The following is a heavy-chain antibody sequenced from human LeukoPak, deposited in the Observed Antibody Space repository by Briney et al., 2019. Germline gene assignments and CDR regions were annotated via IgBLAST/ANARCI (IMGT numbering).Heavy chain of an antibody. V-gene: IGHV3-33*01. J-gene: IGHJ6*02. CDR1: GFTFSSYG. Sequence: GGSLRLSCAASGFTFSSYGMHWVRQAPGKGLEWVAVIWYDGSNKNYADSVKGRFTISRDNSKNTLYLQMNSLRAEDTAVYYCARVVVPATIGGSYYYGMDVWGQGTTVTVSS. D-gene: IGHD2-2*01. CDR3: ARVVVPATIGGSYYYGMDV. CDR2: IWYDGSNK.